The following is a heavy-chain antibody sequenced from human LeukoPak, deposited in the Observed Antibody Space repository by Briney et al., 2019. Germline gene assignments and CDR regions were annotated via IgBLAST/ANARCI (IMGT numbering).Heavy chain of an antibody. CDR3: ARGSRRFDY. J-gene: IGHJ4*02. CDR1: GGSVSSGSYY. Sequence: SETLSLTCTVSGGSVSSGSYYWSWLRQPPGKGLEWVGYIYDSGSNNENPSLKRLVTITVDTSKNQFSLKLSSVTAADTAVYYCARGSRRFDYWGQGTLVTVSS. V-gene: IGHV4-61*01. D-gene: IGHD3-10*01. CDR2: IYDSGSN.